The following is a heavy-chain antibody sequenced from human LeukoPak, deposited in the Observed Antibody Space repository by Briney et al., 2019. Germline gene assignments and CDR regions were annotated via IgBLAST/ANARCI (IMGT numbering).Heavy chain of an antibody. CDR2: ISGSGGST. D-gene: IGHD6-19*01. V-gene: IGHV3-23*01. J-gene: IGHJ4*02. CDR1: GFTFSSYT. CDR3: ASPGGGWYGGNYFDY. Sequence: GGSLRLSCAASGFTFSSYTMTWVRQAPGKGLEWVSAISGSGGSTYYADSVKGRFTISRDNSKNTLYLQMNSLRAEDTAVYYCASPGGGWYGGNYFDYWGQGTLVTVSS.